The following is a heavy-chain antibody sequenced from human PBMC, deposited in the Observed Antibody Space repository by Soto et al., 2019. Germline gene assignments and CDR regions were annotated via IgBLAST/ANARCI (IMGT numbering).Heavy chain of an antibody. CDR3: AKFPRQLLVPADLLYY. CDR2: ISGSGDST. J-gene: IGHJ4*02. D-gene: IGHD6-19*01. Sequence: VVESGGGSVQPGGSLRLSCEVSGFTFSSYGMSWVRQAPGKGLEWVSSISGSGDSTYYADSVKGRFTISRDNSKNTLYLQMNSLRAEDTALYYCAKFPRQLLVPADLLYYWGQGTLVTVSS. CDR1: GFTFSSYG. V-gene: IGHV3-23*04.